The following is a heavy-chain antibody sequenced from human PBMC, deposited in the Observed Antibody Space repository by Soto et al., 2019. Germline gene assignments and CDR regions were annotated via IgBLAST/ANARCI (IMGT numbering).Heavy chain of an antibody. D-gene: IGHD1-1*01. J-gene: IGHJ4*02. CDR2: SSNSGTFT. V-gene: IGHV3-11*06. Sequence: PGGSLRLSCEGPGFTFSDYYMSWIRQAPGKGLEWISYSSNSGTFTKYADSVKGRFSISRDNTKNLLFLQMNSLRAEDTALYYCARSGDNYNLLDYWGQGTPVTVSS. CDR3: ARSGDNYNLLDY. CDR1: GFTFSDYY.